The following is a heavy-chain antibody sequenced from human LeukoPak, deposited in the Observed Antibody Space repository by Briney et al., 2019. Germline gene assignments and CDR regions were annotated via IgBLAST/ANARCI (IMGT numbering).Heavy chain of an antibody. CDR1: GFTFSSYN. V-gene: IGHV3-21*01. CDR2: ISSSSSYI. J-gene: IGHJ4*02. CDR3: AIAVAGRFDY. D-gene: IGHD6-19*01. Sequence: GGSLRLSCAASGFTFSSYNMNWVRQAPGKGLEWVSSISSSSSYIYYADSVKGRFTISRDNAKTSLYLQMNSLRAEDTAVYYCAIAVAGRFDYWGQGTLVTVSS.